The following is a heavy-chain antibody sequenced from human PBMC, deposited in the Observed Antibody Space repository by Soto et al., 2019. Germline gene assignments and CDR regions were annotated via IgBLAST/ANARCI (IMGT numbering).Heavy chain of an antibody. V-gene: IGHV4-59*01. Sequence: PSETLSLTCTVSGGSISSYYWSWIRQPPGKGLEWIGYIYYSGSTNYNPSLKSRVTISVDTSKNQFSLKLSSVTAADTAVYYCARGTYYDILTGYYALDYWGQGPLVTVSS. D-gene: IGHD3-9*01. CDR2: IYYSGST. CDR1: GGSISSYY. J-gene: IGHJ4*02. CDR3: ARGTYYDILTGYYALDY.